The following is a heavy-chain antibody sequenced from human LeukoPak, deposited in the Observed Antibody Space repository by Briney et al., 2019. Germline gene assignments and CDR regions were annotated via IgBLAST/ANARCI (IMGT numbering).Heavy chain of an antibody. J-gene: IGHJ4*02. CDR2: INQDKTAL. V-gene: IGHV3-7*02. CDR1: GFTFNSHW. CDR3: ARLKDYRTVYDY. D-gene: IGHD4-11*01. Sequence: QTGGSLRLSCEASGFTFNSHWMSWVRQAPGEGLEWVASINQDKTALRYVDSVRGRFTISRDNARSLLYLEMSSPRAEDTAVYFCARLKDYRTVYDYWGPGTLVTVSS.